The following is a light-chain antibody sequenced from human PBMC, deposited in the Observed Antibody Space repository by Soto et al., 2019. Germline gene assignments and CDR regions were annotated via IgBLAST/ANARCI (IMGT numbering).Light chain of an antibody. CDR1: QSIGYW. J-gene: IGKJ1*01. CDR3: QHYNSYSEA. V-gene: IGKV1-5*03. CDR2: KAS. Sequence: DIQLTQSPSTRSSSFGDRVTITCRASQSIGYWLAWYQQRPGKAPKLLIYKASTLKSGVPSRFSGSGSGTEFTLTISSLKNDDFATYYCQHYNSYSEAFGQGTKVDI.